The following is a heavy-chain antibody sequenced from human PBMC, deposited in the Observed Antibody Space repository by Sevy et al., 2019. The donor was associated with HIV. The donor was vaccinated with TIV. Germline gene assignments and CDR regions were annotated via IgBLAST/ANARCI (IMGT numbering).Heavy chain of an antibody. CDR3: ARPSGSYSYYYGMDV. D-gene: IGHD1-26*01. V-gene: IGHV3-21*01. J-gene: IGHJ6*02. CDR1: AFPFSTYS. Sequence: GGSLRLSCAASAFPFSTYSLSWVRQAPGKGLEWVSSLSSSGSYIYYADSVKGRFTISRDNAKNSLYLQMNSLRAEDTAVYDCARPSGSYSYYYGMDVWGQGTTVTVSS. CDR2: LSSSGSYI.